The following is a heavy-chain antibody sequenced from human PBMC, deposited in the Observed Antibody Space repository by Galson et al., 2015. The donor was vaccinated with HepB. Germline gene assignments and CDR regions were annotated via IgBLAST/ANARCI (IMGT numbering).Heavy chain of an antibody. J-gene: IGHJ4*02. Sequence: SLRLSCAASGFTFSNAWMNWVRQAPGKGLEWVGRIKSKTDGGTTDYAAPVKGRFTISRDDSKNTLYLQMNSLKTEDTAVYYCTTGATSLYYYDSSGYYPPYDYWGQGTLVTVSS. CDR3: TTGATSLYYYDSSGYYPPYDY. CDR2: IKSKTDGGTT. D-gene: IGHD3-22*01. V-gene: IGHV3-15*07. CDR1: GFTFSNAW.